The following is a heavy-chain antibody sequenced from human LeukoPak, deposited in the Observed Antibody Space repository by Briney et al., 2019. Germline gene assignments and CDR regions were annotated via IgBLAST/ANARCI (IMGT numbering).Heavy chain of an antibody. D-gene: IGHD1-26*01. J-gene: IGHJ4*02. CDR3: ARGRSSGNYYYFDY. CDR2: ISPNSGGT. Sequence: GASVKVSCKASGYTFIGYYMHWVRQAPGQGLEWMGWISPNSGGTNYAQEFQGRVTMTRDTSISTAYMELSRLRSDDTAVYYCARGRSSGNYYYFDYWGQGTLVTVSS. CDR1: GYTFIGYY. V-gene: IGHV1-2*02.